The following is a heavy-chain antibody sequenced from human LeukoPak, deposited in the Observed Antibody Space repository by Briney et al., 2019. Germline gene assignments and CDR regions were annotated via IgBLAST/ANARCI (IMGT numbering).Heavy chain of an antibody. CDR1: GFTFSDYY. D-gene: IGHD1-1*01. V-gene: IGHV3-11*04. CDR3: ARECWNDEIYFDY. J-gene: IGHJ4*02. Sequence: PGGSLRLSCAASGFTFSDYYMSWIRQAPGKGLEWVSYISSSGSTIYYADSVKGRFTISRDNAKNSLYLQMNSLRAEDTAVYYCARECWNDEIYFDYWGQGTLVTVSS. CDR2: ISSSGSTI.